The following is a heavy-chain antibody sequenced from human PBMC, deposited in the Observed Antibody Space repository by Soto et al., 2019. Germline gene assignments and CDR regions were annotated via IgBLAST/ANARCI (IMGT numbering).Heavy chain of an antibody. CDR3: ARHGGLLFRNPGWRQIQRGYDV. Sequence: QLQLQESGPGLVKPAATLSLTCTVSGASIATNNYHWGWIRQPPGKGLERIGNINYSGSTYYSPSLMPRVALSIDPSKSQLSLKLASVTAADTAVYYCARHGGLLFRNPGWRQIQRGYDVWGQGILVTVS. J-gene: IGHJ4*02. V-gene: IGHV4-39*01. CDR1: GASIATNNYH. CDR2: INYSGST. D-gene: IGHD2-21*01.